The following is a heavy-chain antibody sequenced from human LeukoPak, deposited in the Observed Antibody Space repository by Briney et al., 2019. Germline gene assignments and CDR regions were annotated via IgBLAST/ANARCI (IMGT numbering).Heavy chain of an antibody. CDR1: GGSISSGAYY. CDR3: ARVYGSGSYFVDY. CDR2: IYYSGST. Sequence: SETLSLTCTVSGGSISSGAYYWSWLRQHPGKGLEWIGYIYYSGSTYYNPSLKSRVTMSVDTSKNQFSLKLSSVTAADTAVYYCARVYGSGSYFVDYWGQGTLVTVSS. J-gene: IGHJ4*02. D-gene: IGHD3-10*01. V-gene: IGHV4-31*03.